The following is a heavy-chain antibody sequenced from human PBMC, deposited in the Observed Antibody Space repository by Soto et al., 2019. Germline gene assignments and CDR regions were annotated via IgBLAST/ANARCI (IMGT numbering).Heavy chain of an antibody. V-gene: IGHV4-39*01. Sequence: SETMCVSCSVARGSLSGRGGCWSWIRQPPGRGPEWIGSIYYSGNTYYKPSLKSRVSISIDTSRNQFSLKLTSVTAADTGVYYCASSSPFHYWGPGILVTVSS. CDR2: IYYSGNT. CDR1: RGSLSGRGGC. CDR3: ASSSPFHY. D-gene: IGHD6-6*01. J-gene: IGHJ4*02.